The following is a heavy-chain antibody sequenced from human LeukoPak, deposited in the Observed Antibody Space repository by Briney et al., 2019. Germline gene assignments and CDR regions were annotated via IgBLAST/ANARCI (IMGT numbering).Heavy chain of an antibody. CDR3: ARQRFFDY. D-gene: IGHD6-25*01. Sequence: SETLSLTCTVSGGSINDGGYYWGWIRQHPGKGLEWIAYVYYTGTAYYNPSLQSRLAVSVDTSRNQFSLNLSSVTAADTAVYYCARQRFFDYWGQGTLVTVSS. CDR2: VYYTGTA. CDR1: GGSINDGGYY. J-gene: IGHJ4*02. V-gene: IGHV4-31*03.